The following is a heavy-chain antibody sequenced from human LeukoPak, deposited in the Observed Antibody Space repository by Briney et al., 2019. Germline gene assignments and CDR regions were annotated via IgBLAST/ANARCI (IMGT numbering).Heavy chain of an antibody. CDR2: IYHSGST. Sequence: SETLSLTCAVSGGSISSGGYSWSWIRQPPGKGLEWIGYIYHSGSTYYNPSLKSRATISVDRSKNQFSLKLSSVTAADTAVYYCARTYGSGSYRPFGYWGQGTLVTVSS. CDR3: ARTYGSGSYRPFGY. CDR1: GGSISSGGYS. J-gene: IGHJ4*02. D-gene: IGHD3-10*01. V-gene: IGHV4-30-2*01.